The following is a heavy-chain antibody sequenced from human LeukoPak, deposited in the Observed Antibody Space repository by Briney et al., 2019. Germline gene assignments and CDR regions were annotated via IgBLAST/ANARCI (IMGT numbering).Heavy chain of an antibody. CDR2: IKEDGSEI. Sequence: GGSLRLSCAASGFTFSNYWMNWVRQAPGKGLEWVANIKEDGSEINYVDSVKGRFTISRDNAKNSVYLQMNSLRDEDTAVYYCARESGWGLPHAFDFWGQGTMVAVSS. V-gene: IGHV3-7*01. J-gene: IGHJ3*01. CDR3: ARESGWGLPHAFDF. D-gene: IGHD3-3*01. CDR1: GFTFSNYW.